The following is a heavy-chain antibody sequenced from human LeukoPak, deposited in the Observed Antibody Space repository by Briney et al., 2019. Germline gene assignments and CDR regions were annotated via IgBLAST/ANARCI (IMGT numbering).Heavy chain of an antibody. V-gene: IGHV3-33*01. CDR2: ICYDGSNK. J-gene: IGHJ6*02. CDR3: AGGAAWLHDYYYGMDV. Sequence: PGGSLRLSCAASGFTFSSYGMHWVRQAPGKGLEGVAVICYDGSNKYYADSVKGRFTISRDNSKNTLYLQMNSLRAEDTAVYYCAGGAAWLHDYYYGMDVWGQGTTVTVSS. D-gene: IGHD5-12*01. CDR1: GFTFSSYG.